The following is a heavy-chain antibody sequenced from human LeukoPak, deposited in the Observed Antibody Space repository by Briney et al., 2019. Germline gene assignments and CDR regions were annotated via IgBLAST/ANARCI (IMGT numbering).Heavy chain of an antibody. Sequence: PGRSLRLSCAASGFTFSSYGMHRVRQAPGKGLEWVAVIWYDGSNKYYADSVKGRFTISRDNSKNTLYLQMNSLRAEDTAVYYCARQSPTYCSGGSCRPDAFDIWGQGTMVTVSS. D-gene: IGHD2-15*01. CDR2: IWYDGSNK. V-gene: IGHV3-33*01. CDR3: ARQSPTYCSGGSCRPDAFDI. J-gene: IGHJ3*02. CDR1: GFTFSSYG.